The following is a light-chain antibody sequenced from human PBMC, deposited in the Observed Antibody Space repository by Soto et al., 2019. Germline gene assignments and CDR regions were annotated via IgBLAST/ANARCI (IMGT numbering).Light chain of an antibody. CDR1: QSVSSK. CDR2: GVS. Sequence: EIVMMQSPATLSVSPGERATLSCRASQSVSSKLAWFQQKPGQAPSLLIYGVSTRATGVPVRFSGSGSGTEFTLTINSLQSEDFAVYYCQQYGSSPQLTFGGGTKVDIK. CDR3: QQYGSSPQLT. J-gene: IGKJ4*01. V-gene: IGKV3D-15*02.